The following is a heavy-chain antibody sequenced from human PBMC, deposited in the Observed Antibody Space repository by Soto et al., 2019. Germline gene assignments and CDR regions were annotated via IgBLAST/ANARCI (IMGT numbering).Heavy chain of an antibody. Sequence: PGGSLRLSCAASGFTFSSYAMHWVRQAPGKGLEWVAVISYDGSNKYYADSVKGRFTISRDNSKNTLYLQMNSLRAEDTAVYYCVRVKEGVTLGVFDIWGQGTMVTVS. V-gene: IGHV3-30-3*01. CDR3: VRVKEGVTLGVFDI. CDR1: GFTFSSYA. D-gene: IGHD2-8*01. J-gene: IGHJ3*02. CDR2: ISYDGSNK.